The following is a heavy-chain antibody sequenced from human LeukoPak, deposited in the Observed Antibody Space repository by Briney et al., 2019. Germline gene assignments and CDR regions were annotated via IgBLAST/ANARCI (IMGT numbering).Heavy chain of an antibody. CDR2: IKSKTDGGTT. CDR3: TTEDYYGSSGYYVNY. Sequence: GGSLRLSCAASGFSFGSYWMSWVRQAPGKGLEWVGRIKSKTDGGTTDYAAPVKGRFTISRDDSKNTLYLQMNSLKTEDTAVYYCTTEDYYGSSGYYVNYWGQGTLVTVSS. V-gene: IGHV3-15*01. J-gene: IGHJ4*02. D-gene: IGHD3-22*01. CDR1: GFSFGSYW.